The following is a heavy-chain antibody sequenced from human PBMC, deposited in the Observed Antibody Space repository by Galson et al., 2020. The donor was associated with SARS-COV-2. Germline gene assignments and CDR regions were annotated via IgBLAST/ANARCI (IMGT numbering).Heavy chain of an antibody. CDR3: GRLGSGSYGGRLCDY. CDR2: IYSNGIT. Sequence: SETLSLTCTVSGGSISSYYWSWIRQPPGKGREWFGYIYSNGITYYTPSLKSRVTLSVDTSKTRFSLKMSSVTAADTAVYYCGRLGSGSYGGRLCDYWGQGTLVIVSS. D-gene: IGHD6-19*01. J-gene: IGHJ4*02. V-gene: IGHV4-59*04. CDR1: GGSISSYY.